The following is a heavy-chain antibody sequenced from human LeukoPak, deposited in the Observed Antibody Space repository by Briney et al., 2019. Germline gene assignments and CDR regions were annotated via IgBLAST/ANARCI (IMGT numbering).Heavy chain of an antibody. CDR1: GGSFSGYY. CDR2: INHSGST. Sequence: PSETLSLTCAVYGGSFSGYYWSWIRQPPGKGLEWIGEINHSGSTNYNPSLKSRVTISVDTSKNQFSLKLSSVTAADTAVYYCARHPGWGSYLHFDYWGQGTLVTVSS. J-gene: IGHJ4*02. CDR3: ARHPGWGSYLHFDY. D-gene: IGHD3-16*02. V-gene: IGHV4-34*01.